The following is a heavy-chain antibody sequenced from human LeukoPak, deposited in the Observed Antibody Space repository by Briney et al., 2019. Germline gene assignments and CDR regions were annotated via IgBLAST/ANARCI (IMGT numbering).Heavy chain of an antibody. Sequence: PGGSLRLSCAASGFTFSSYAMSWVRQAPGKGLEWVSAISGSGGSTYYADSVKGRFTISRDNSKNTLYLQMNSLRAEDTAVYYCAKTHSGSYCHYYYYMDVWGKGTTVTVSS. CDR3: AKTHSGSYCHYYYYMDV. CDR2: ISGSGGST. D-gene: IGHD1-26*01. CDR1: GFTFSSYA. J-gene: IGHJ6*03. V-gene: IGHV3-23*01.